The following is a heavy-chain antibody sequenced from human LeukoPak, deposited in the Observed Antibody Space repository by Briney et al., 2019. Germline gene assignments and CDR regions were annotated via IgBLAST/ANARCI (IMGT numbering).Heavy chain of an antibody. CDR1: GFIFNDHA. CDR3: ARASYYYDTSGLGAFDI. CDR2: ITWDSTNT. Sequence: GRSLRLSCAASGFIFNDHAMYWVRQPPGKGPEWVSAITWDSTNTGYADSVEGRFTISRDNAKNSLYLQMNSLRPEDTALYYCARASYYYDTSGLGAFDIWGQGTMVTVSS. J-gene: IGHJ3*02. V-gene: IGHV3-9*01. D-gene: IGHD3-22*01.